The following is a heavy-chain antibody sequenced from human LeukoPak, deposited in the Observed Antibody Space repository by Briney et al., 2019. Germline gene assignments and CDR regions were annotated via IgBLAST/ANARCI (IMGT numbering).Heavy chain of an antibody. V-gene: IGHV3-23*01. CDR3: ARSPGYRYMVASDY. D-gene: IGHD5-12*01. Sequence: GGSLRLSCAASGFTFSSYAMSWVRQAPGKGLEWVSAISGSGGSTYYADSVKGRFTISRDNSKNTLYLQMNSLRAEDTAVYYCARSPGYRYMVASDYWGQGTLVTVSS. CDR1: GFTFSSYA. J-gene: IGHJ4*02. CDR2: ISGSGGST.